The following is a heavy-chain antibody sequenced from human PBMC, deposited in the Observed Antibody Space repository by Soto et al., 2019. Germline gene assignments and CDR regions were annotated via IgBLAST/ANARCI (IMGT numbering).Heavy chain of an antibody. Sequence: GGSLRLSCAASGFTFSSYAMNWVRQAPGEGQERVSGISGSGVTTDYADSVKGRLTISRDNSKNTLFLQMNSLRADDTAVYYCAKTKQWLVKDYDFGMDVWGQGTTVTVS. J-gene: IGHJ6*02. D-gene: IGHD6-19*01. CDR3: AKTKQWLVKDYDFGMDV. V-gene: IGHV3-23*01. CDR2: ISGSGVTT. CDR1: GFTFSSYA.